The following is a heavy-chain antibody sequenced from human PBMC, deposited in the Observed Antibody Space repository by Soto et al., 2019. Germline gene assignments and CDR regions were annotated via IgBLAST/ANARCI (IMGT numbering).Heavy chain of an antibody. CDR1: GFSLSTSGVG. Sequence: QITLKESGPTLVKPTQTLTLTCTFSGFSLSTSGVGVGWIRQPPGKALEWLALIYWDDDKRYSPSLKSRLTITKDTSKNQVVLTMTNTDPVDTATYYCALSSQYSSSSWGDAFDIWGQGTMVTVSS. D-gene: IGHD6-6*01. V-gene: IGHV2-5*02. CDR2: IYWDDDK. CDR3: ALSSQYSSSSWGDAFDI. J-gene: IGHJ3*02.